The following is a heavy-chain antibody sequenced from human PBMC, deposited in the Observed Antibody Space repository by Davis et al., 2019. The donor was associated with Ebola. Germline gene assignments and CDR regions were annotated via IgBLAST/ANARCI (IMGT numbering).Heavy chain of an antibody. J-gene: IGHJ6*02. Sequence: GGSLRLSCTVSGGSVSSGSYYWSWVRQAPGKGLEWVSVLYRDGRTYYTDSVKGRFTISRDNSKNTIYLQMSSLRAEDTAVYYCARHYVHDYYMGLDVWGQGTTVIVSS. V-gene: IGHV3-66*04. CDR1: GGSVSSGSYY. CDR2: LYRDGRT. CDR3: ARHYVHDYYMGLDV. D-gene: IGHD3-10*02.